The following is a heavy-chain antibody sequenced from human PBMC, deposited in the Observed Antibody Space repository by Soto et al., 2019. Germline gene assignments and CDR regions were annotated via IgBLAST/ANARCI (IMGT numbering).Heavy chain of an antibody. J-gene: IGHJ4*02. CDR3: ARDLVEDTAIPRPSYYFDY. CDR1: GGSISSGGYY. CDR2: IYYSGST. Sequence: SETLSLTCTVSGGSISSGGYYWSWIRQHPGKGLEWIGYIYYSGSTYYNPSLKSRVTISVDTSKNQFSLKLSSVTAADTAVYYYARDLVEDTAIPRPSYYFDYWGQGTLVTVSS. D-gene: IGHD5-18*01. V-gene: IGHV4-31*03.